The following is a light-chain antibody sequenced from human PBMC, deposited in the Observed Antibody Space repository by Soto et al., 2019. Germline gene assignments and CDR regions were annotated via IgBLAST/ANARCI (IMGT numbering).Light chain of an antibody. Sequence: QSALTQPASVSGSPGQSITISCTGTSSDVGGYNYVSWYQQHPGKAPKLMIYDVSNRPSGVSNRFSGSKSANTASLTISGLQAEDEADYYCSSYTTTSTLAFGGGTKLTVL. J-gene: IGLJ3*02. CDR2: DVS. CDR3: SSYTTTSTLA. CDR1: SSDVGGYNY. V-gene: IGLV2-14*01.